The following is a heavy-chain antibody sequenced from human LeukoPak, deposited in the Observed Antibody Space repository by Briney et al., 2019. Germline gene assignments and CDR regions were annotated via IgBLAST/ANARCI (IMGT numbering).Heavy chain of an antibody. CDR1: GGSFSGYY. CDR2: INHSGST. CDR3: ARGSAAIMGFDY. V-gene: IGHV4-34*01. Sequence: PSETLSLTCAVYGGSFSGYYWSWIRQPPGKGLEWIGEINHSGSTNYNPSLKSRVTISVDTSKNQFSLKLSFVTAADTAVYYCARGSAAIMGFDYWGQGTLVTVSS. J-gene: IGHJ4*02. D-gene: IGHD2-2*01.